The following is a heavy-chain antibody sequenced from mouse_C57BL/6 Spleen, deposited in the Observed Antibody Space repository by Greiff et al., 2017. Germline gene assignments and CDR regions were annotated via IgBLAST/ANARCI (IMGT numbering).Heavy chain of an antibody. Sequence: QVQLKQSGPELVKPGASVKISCKASGYAFSSSWMNWVKQRPGKGLEWIGRIYPGAGDTNYNGKFKGKATLTADKSSSTAYMQLSSLTSEDSAVYFCAILYYYGSSPSWFAYWGQGTLVTVSA. V-gene: IGHV1-82*01. CDR3: AILYYYGSSPSWFAY. J-gene: IGHJ3*01. D-gene: IGHD1-1*01. CDR1: GYAFSSSW. CDR2: IYPGAGDT.